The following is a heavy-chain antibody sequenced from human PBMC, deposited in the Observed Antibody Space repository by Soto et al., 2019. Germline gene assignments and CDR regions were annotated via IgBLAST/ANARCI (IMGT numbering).Heavy chain of an antibody. Sequence: QLQLQESGSGLVRPSQTLSLTCAVSGGSISSGGYSWNWIRPPPGKGLEWIGYIYHSGSTLYNPSLKSRVTISVDKSKNQFPLKLTSVTAADTAVYYCAREKLEGNWFDPWGQGTLVTFSS. CDR1: GGSISSGGYS. V-gene: IGHV4-30-2*01. CDR3: AREKLEGNWFDP. CDR2: IYHSGST. J-gene: IGHJ5*02.